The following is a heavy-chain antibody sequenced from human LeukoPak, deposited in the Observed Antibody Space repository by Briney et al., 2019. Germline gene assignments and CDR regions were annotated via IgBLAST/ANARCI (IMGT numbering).Heavy chain of an antibody. CDR2: INHSGST. J-gene: IGHJ4*02. Sequence: SSETLSLTCDVSGGSFTGYYWTWIRQPPGKGLEWIGEINHSGSTNYNPSLKSRVTISVDTSKNQFSLKLSSVTAADTAVYYCARGWAAAGSFDYWGQGTLVTVSS. V-gene: IGHV4-34*01. D-gene: IGHD6-13*01. CDR3: ARGWAAAGSFDY. CDR1: GGSFTGYY.